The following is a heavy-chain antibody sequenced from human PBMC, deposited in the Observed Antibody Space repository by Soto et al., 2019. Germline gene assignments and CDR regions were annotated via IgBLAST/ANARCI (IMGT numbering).Heavy chain of an antibody. V-gene: IGHV1-69*01. CDR1: GGLFSSYP. CDR3: ARGGSGYTWFNEF. J-gene: IGHJ4*02. D-gene: IGHD3-22*01. Sequence: QEQLVQSGAEVKKPGSSVKVSCKASGGLFSSYPISWVRQVPGQGLEWMGGSIRVFQTAYYTQRCQGRVTITADESTNTAYMELSSLRSEDTAIYYCARGGSGYTWFNEFWGQGTLVTVSS. CDR2: SIRVFQTA.